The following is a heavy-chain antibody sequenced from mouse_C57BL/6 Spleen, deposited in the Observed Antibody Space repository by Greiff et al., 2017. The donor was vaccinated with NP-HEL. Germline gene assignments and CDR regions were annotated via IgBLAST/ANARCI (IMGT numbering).Heavy chain of an antibody. J-gene: IGHJ4*01. CDR2: IDPENGDT. CDR3: TTPYYAGAMDY. D-gene: IGHD2-10*01. Sequence: EVQLQQSGAELVRPGASVKLSCTASGFNIKDDYMHWVKQRPEQGLEWIGWIDPENGDTEYASKFQGKATITADTSSHTAYLQLSSLTSEDTAVYYCTTPYYAGAMDYWGQGTSVTVSS. V-gene: IGHV14-4*01. CDR1: GFNIKDDY.